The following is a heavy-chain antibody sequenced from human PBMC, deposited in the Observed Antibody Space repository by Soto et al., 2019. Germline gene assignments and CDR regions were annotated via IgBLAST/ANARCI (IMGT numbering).Heavy chain of an antibody. D-gene: IGHD2-2*01. CDR1: GGTFSSYA. CDR2: IIPIFGTA. Sequence: SVKVSCKASGGTFSSYAISWVRQAPVQGLEWMGGIIPIFGTANYAQKFQGRVTITADESTGTAYMELSSLRSEDTAVYYCALWQYQLHYYYYGMDVWGQGTTVTVSS. J-gene: IGHJ6*02. V-gene: IGHV1-69*13. CDR3: ALWQYQLHYYYYGMDV.